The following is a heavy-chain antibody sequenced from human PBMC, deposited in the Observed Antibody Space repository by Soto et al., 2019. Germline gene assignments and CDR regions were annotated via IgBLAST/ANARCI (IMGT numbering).Heavy chain of an antibody. D-gene: IGHD4-17*01. CDR1: GFTFDDYA. CDR3: AKGDDYGDYGVFFDY. CDR2: ISWNSGSI. J-gene: IGHJ4*02. Sequence: GGSLRLSCAASGFTFDDYAMHWVRQAPGKGLEWVSGISWNSGSIGYADSVKGRFTISRDNAKNSLYLQMNSLRAEDTALYYCAKGDDYGDYGVFFDYWGQGTLVTVSS. V-gene: IGHV3-9*01.